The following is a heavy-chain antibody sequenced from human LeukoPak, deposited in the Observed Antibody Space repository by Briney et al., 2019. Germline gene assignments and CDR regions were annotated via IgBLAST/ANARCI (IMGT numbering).Heavy chain of an antibody. CDR2: ISSSSNTI. D-gene: IGHD4-23*01. V-gene: IGHV3-48*02. Sequence: PGGSLRLSCAASGFTFISYSMNWVRQAPGKGLEWISYISSSSNTIYYADSVKGRFIISRDDAKKSLYLQMNSLRDEDTDVYYCARPSDYGGNYGFDYWGQGTLVTVSS. J-gene: IGHJ4*02. CDR1: GFTFISYS. CDR3: ARPSDYGGNYGFDY.